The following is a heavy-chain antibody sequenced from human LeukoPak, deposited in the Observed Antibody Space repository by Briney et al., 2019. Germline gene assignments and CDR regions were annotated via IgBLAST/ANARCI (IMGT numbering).Heavy chain of an antibody. CDR2: INTNSDGT. Sequence: ASVKVSCKASGYTFTGYYMHWVRQAPGQGLEWMGWINTNSDGTNYARKFQGRVTMTRDTSISTAYMELSRLRSDDTAVYYCARDGRYCSGGSCYNDYWGQGTLVTVSS. J-gene: IGHJ4*02. D-gene: IGHD2-15*01. CDR3: ARDGRYCSGGSCYNDY. V-gene: IGHV1-2*02. CDR1: GYTFTGYY.